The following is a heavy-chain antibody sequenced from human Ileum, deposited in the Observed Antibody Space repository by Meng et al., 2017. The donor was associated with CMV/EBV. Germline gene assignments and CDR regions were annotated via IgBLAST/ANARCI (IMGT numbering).Heavy chain of an antibody. D-gene: IGHD2/OR15-2a*01. V-gene: IGHV4-59*01. Sequence: GSLRLSCTVSGSSISSYYWSWIRQPPGKGLEWIGYIYYSGSTNYNPSLKSRVTISVDTSKNQFSLKLRSLTAADTAVYYCARVGLSSYYYGMDVWGQGTTVTVSS. CDR2: IYYSGST. CDR1: GSSISSYY. J-gene: IGHJ6*02. CDR3: ARVGLSSYYYGMDV.